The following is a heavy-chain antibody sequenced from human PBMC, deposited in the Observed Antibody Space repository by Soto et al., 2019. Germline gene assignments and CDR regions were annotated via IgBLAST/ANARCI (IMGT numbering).Heavy chain of an antibody. Sequence: GASVKVSCKASGYTFTSYAMNWVRQAPGQRLEWMGWINAGNGNTKYSQKFQGRVTITRDTSASTAYMELSSLRSEDTAVYYCASGLYCISTSCLPDAFDIWGQGTMVTVS. D-gene: IGHD2-2*01. V-gene: IGHV1-3*01. J-gene: IGHJ3*02. CDR1: GYTFTSYA. CDR2: INAGNGNT. CDR3: ASGLYCISTSCLPDAFDI.